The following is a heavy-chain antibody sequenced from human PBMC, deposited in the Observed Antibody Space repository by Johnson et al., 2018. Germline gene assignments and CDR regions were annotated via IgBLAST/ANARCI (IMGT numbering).Heavy chain of an antibody. J-gene: IGHJ6*02. V-gene: IGHV1-69*12. CDR3: ASDIAVARAGGMDV. CDR1: GGTFSNYA. Sequence: QVQLVQSGAEVKKPGSSVKVSCKASGGTFSNYAISWVRQAPGQGLEWMGGIIPIFDTANYAQKFQGRVTITADESTSTAYTGLSSLRSEDTAVYYCASDIAVARAGGMDVWGQGTTVTVSS. D-gene: IGHD6-19*01. CDR2: IIPIFDTA.